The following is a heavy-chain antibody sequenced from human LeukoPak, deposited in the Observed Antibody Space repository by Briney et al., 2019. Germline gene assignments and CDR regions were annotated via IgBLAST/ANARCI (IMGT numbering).Heavy chain of an antibody. V-gene: IGHV4-34*01. CDR3: ARHRGFNPPDF. CDR1: GGSFSGYY. CDR2: INHSGTT. Sequence: SETLSLTCAVYGGSFSGYYWSWVRQSPSKGLEWIGGINHSGTTNSNPSLKRRVTISVDTSKTQFSLKLSSVAAADTAVHHCARHRGFNPPDFWGQGTLVTVSS. J-gene: IGHJ4*02. D-gene: IGHD5-24*01.